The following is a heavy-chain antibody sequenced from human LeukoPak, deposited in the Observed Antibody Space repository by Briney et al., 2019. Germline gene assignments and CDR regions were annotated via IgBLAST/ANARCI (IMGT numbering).Heavy chain of an antibody. J-gene: IGHJ6*02. Sequence: PSETLSLTCAVYGGSFIGYYWSWIRKPPGKGLEWIGEINHSGSTNYNPSLKSRVTISVDTSKNQFSLKLSSVTAADTAVYYCTRLFGVVIHYSPLEDVCAQGTTVTVS. V-gene: IGHV4-34*01. CDR2: INHSGST. CDR3: TRLFGVVIHYSPLEDV. D-gene: IGHD3-3*01. CDR1: GGSFIGYY.